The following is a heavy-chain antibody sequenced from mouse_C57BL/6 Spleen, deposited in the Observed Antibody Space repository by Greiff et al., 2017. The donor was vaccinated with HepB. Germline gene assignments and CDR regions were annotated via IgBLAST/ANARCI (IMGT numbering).Heavy chain of an antibody. CDR3: ARSDYDYDGFAY. D-gene: IGHD2-4*01. Sequence: EVQLQQSGPELVKPGASVKISCKASGYTFTDYYMNWVKQSHGKSLEWIGDINPNNGGTSYNQKFTGKATLTVDKSSSTAYMELRSLTSEDSAVYYCARSDYDYDGFAYWGQGTLVTVSA. CDR1: GYTFTDYY. V-gene: IGHV1-26*01. CDR2: INPNNGGT. J-gene: IGHJ3*01.